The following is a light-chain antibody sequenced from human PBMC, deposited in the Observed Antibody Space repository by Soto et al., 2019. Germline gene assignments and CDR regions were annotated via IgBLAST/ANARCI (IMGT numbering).Light chain of an antibody. Sequence: EIVLTQSPGTLSLSPGERATLSCRASQTVGSSNLAWYQHKPGQAPRLLISGASSRATGIPARFSGSGSGTEFALTISGLEPEDFTVYFCQQYDTRPQTFGQGTKVDIK. CDR1: QTVGSSN. J-gene: IGKJ1*01. V-gene: IGKV3-20*01. CDR2: GAS. CDR3: QQYDTRPQT.